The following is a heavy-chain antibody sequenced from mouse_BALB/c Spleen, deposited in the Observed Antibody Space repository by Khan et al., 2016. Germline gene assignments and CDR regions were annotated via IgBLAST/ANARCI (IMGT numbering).Heavy chain of an antibody. Sequence: VQLKESGPGLVAPSQSLSITCTVSGFSLTSYGVHWVRQPPGKGLEWLGVIWAGGSTNYNSALMSRLSISKDNSKSQVFLKMNSLQTDDTAMYYWSRRGGNHEGYAKGCWGQGTSVTVSS. CDR2: IWAGGST. CDR1: GFSLTSYG. CDR3: SRRGGNHEGYAKGC. D-gene: IGHD2-1*01. J-gene: IGHJ4*01. V-gene: IGHV2-9*02.